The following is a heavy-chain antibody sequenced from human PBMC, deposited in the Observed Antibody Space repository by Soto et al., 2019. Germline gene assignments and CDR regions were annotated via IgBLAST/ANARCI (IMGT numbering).Heavy chain of an antibody. CDR3: GRAKGSGGRGAFDI. Sequence: EVQLVESGGGVVRPGGSLRLSCAASGFTFDDYGMSWVRQAPGNGREWVCGINWNGGSTGYADSVKSRFTISRDNAKNSPYLQMNCLRAEDTALYHCGRAKGSGGRGAFDIWGQGIMVTVSS. D-gene: IGHD6-19*01. J-gene: IGHJ3*02. CDR1: GFTFDDYG. CDR2: INWNGGST. V-gene: IGHV3-20*01.